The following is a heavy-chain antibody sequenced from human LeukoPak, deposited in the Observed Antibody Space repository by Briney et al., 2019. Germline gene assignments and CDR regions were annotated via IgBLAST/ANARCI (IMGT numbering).Heavy chain of an antibody. CDR1: GFTFSDYY. CDR2: IKPDGSEK. V-gene: IGHV3-7*01. J-gene: IGHJ4*02. D-gene: IGHD6-6*01. Sequence: GGSLRLSCAASGFTFSDYYMSWIRQAPGKGLEWVAHIKPDGSEKYYVDSVKGRFTISRDNAKNSLSLQMNSLRAEDTAVYYCASWTSSSSNYWGQGTLVTVSS. CDR3: ASWTSSSSNY.